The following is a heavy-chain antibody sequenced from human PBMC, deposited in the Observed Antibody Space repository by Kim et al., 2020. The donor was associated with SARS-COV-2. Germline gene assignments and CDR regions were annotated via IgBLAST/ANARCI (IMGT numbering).Heavy chain of an antibody. Sequence: TIYYADTVKGRFTTSKDNAKNSLYLQMISLRDEDTAVYYCARAVGGGTDYWGQGTLVTVSS. CDR2: TI. CDR3: ARAVGGGTDY. J-gene: IGHJ4*02. D-gene: IGHD1-1*01. V-gene: IGHV3-48*02.